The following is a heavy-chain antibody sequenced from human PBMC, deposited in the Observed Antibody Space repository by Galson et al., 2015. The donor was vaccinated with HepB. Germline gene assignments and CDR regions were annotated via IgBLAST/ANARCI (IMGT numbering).Heavy chain of an antibody. CDR3: AGYSYGYGYYGLDV. V-gene: IGHV3-23*01. J-gene: IGHJ6*02. D-gene: IGHD5-18*01. Sequence: SLRLSCAASGFTFSTYAMNWVRQAPGKGLEWVSGITGSGDITFCADSVKGRFTVSRDSSKNTVYLQMNSLRAEGTAVYYCAGYSYGYGYYGLDVWGRGTTVTVSS. CDR2: ITGSGDIT. CDR1: GFTFSTYA.